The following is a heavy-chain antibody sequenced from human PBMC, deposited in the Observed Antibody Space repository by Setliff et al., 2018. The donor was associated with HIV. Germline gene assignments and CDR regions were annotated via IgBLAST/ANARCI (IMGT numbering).Heavy chain of an antibody. CDR3: ARAKGYCNDDGCFSNFDY. Sequence: PSETLSLTCTVSDGPINNYWWNWIRQSPGKGLEWIGCVFYSGSANYSPSLKSRVTISADTSKNQFSLKLSSVTAADTAMYYCARAKGYCNDDGCFSNFDYWGQGTLVTVSS. V-gene: IGHV4-59*01. CDR1: DGPINNYW. CDR2: VFYSGSA. J-gene: IGHJ4*02. D-gene: IGHD2-15*01.